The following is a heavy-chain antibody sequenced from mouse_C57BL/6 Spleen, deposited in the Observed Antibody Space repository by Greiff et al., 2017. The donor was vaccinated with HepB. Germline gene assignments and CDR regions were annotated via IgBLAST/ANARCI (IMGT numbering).Heavy chain of an antibody. CDR2: FYPGSGSI. V-gene: IGHV1-62-2*01. CDR1: GYTFTEYT. D-gene: IGHD3-3*01. J-gene: IGHJ3*01. CDR3: ARHEGGDFAWFAY. Sequence: VQLQQSGAELVKPGASVKLSCKASGYTFTEYTIHWVKQRSGQGLEWIGWFYPGSGSIKYNEEFKDKATLTADKSSSTVYRKLSRLTSEDSAVFYCARHEGGDFAWFAYWGQGTLVTVSA.